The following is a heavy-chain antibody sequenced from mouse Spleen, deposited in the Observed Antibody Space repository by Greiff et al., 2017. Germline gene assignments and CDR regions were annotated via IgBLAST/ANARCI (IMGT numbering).Heavy chain of an antibody. D-gene: IGHD2-1*01. CDR3: ADGNYGYYAMDY. CDR2: IYPGSGNT. J-gene: IGHJ4*01. CDR1: GYSFTSYY. V-gene: IGHV1-66*01. Sequence: QVQLQQSGPELVKPGASVKISCKASGYSFTSYYIHWVKQRPGQGLEWIGWIYPGSGNTKYNEKFKGKATLTADTSSSTAYMQLSSLTSEDSAVYYCADGNYGYYAMDYWGQGTSVTVSS.